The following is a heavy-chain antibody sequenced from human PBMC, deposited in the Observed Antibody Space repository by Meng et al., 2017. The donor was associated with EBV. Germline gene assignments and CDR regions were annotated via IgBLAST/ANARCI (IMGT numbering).Heavy chain of an antibody. CDR3: ARSGATIFGVVIPTYYFDY. Sequence: QVRLRGTCAELTRAGAAVKFYCKASGYTFPGYAMHWVRQAPGQRLEWMGWINAGNGNTKYSQKFQGRVTITRDTSASTAYMKLSSLRSEDTAVYYCARSGATIFGVVIPTYYFDYWGQGTLVTVSS. J-gene: IGHJ4*02. CDR1: GYTFPGYA. CDR2: INAGNGNT. V-gene: IGHV1-3*01. D-gene: IGHD3-3*01.